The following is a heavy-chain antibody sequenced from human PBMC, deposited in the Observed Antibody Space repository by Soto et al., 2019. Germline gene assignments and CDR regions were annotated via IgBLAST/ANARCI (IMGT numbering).Heavy chain of an antibody. V-gene: IGHV3-30*18. J-gene: IGHJ6*03. CDR2: ISYDGSDK. D-gene: IGHD2-15*01. CDR3: AKTPASHPGFYYYLDV. Sequence: QVQLMESGGGVVQPGRSLRLSCAASGITFSRYALHWVRQAPGKGLEWVAVISYDGSDKNFADSVKGRFTISRDNSKNTLYLQMNRLRTEVTAVYYCAKTPASHPGFYYYLDVWGKGTTVTVSS. CDR1: GITFSRYA.